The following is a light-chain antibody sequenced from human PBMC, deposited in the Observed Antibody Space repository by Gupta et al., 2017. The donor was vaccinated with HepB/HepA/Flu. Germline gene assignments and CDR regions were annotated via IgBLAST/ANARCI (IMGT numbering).Light chain of an antibody. CDR2: DVS. V-gene: IGLV2-14*03. CDR3: SSYTGGSTLV. CDR1: SSDVGAYDY. Sequence: QSALTQPASVSGSPGQSITISCTGTSSDVGAYDYVFWYKQHPGKAPKLVIYDVSNRPSGVSNRFSGSKSGNTASLTISGLQAEDEADYYCSSYTGGSTLVFGGGTKLTVL. J-gene: IGLJ2*01.